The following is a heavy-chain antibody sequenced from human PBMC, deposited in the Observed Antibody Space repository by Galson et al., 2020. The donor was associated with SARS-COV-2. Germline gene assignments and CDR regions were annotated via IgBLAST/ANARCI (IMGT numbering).Heavy chain of an antibody. V-gene: IGHV1-2*02. CDR3: ARVYYGDKVDL. Sequence: SVTVSCKASGYRFTDYYMHWVRQAPGQGLEWMGWINPNSGGAVSAQTFQGRLTLTTDTSITTANLQLSSLTSDDTAVYYCARVYYGDKVDLWGQGTLVAVSS. CDR1: GYRFTDYY. D-gene: IGHD3-10*01. CDR2: INPNSGGA. J-gene: IGHJ5*02.